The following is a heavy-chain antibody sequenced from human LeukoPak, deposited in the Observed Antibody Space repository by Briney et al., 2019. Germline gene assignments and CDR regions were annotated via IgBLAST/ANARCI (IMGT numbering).Heavy chain of an antibody. CDR1: GYTFTGYY. CDR3: ARGEAEVADAFDI. CDR2: INPDSGGT. J-gene: IGHJ3*02. D-gene: IGHD3-16*01. Sequence: GGSVKVSCKASGYTFTGYYMHWVRQAPGQGLEWMGWINPDSGGTNYAQKFQGRLTMTRDTAISTAYMELSRLRSDDTAVYYCARGEAEVADAFDIWGQGTMVTVSS. V-gene: IGHV1-2*02.